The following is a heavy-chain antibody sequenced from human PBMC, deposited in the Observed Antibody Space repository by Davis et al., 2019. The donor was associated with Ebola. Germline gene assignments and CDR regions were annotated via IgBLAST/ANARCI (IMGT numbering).Heavy chain of an antibody. J-gene: IGHJ4*02. V-gene: IGHV3-23*01. CDR2: ISGSGDST. D-gene: IGHD3-10*01. Sequence: GESLKISCAASGFTFSSYAMSWVRQAPGKGLELVSAISGSGDSTYSADSVKGRFTISRDNSKNTLYLQMNSLRAEDTAVYYCARQSMVQGVAYYFDYWGQGTLVTVSS. CDR3: ARQSMVQGVAYYFDY. CDR1: GFTFSSYA.